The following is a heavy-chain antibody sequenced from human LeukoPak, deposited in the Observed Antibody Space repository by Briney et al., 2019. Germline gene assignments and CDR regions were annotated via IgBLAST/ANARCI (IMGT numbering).Heavy chain of an antibody. Sequence: KAGGSLRLSCAASGFTFSSSAMSWVRQAPGKGLEWVGRIKGKTAAGAPDYVASVKGRFTISRDDSENTLFLQMNSLKTEDTAVYYCITGDYDFWSGFYSPNHYFDYWGQGTLVTVSS. CDR2: IKGKTAAGAP. J-gene: IGHJ4*02. V-gene: IGHV3-15*01. D-gene: IGHD3-3*01. CDR3: ITGDYDFWSGFYSPNHYFDY. CDR1: GFTFSSSA.